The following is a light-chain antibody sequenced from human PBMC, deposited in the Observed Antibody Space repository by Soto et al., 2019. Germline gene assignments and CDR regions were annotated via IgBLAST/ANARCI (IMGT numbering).Light chain of an antibody. Sequence: EIVMIQSPDSLAVSLGERAAINCKSSQSVLYSSNNKHYLAWYQQKPGKAPKLLIYEASSLESGVPSRFSGSGSGTEFTLTISSLQPDDFATYYCQQYETFSGTFGPGTKVDIK. CDR1: QSVLYSSNNKHY. CDR3: QQYETFSGT. CDR2: EAS. J-gene: IGKJ1*01. V-gene: IGKV4-1*01.